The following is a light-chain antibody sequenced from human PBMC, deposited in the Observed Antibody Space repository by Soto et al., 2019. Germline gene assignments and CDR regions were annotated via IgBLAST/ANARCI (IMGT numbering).Light chain of an antibody. CDR1: QSVSSSY. Sequence: EIVLTQSRGTLSLSPGERATLSCRATQSVSSSYLAWYQQKPGQAPRLLIYGASSRATGIPDRFSGSGSGTDFTLTISRLEPEDFAVYYGQQYGSSPVTFGQGTRLEIK. CDR2: GAS. CDR3: QQYGSSPVT. J-gene: IGKJ5*01. V-gene: IGKV3-20*01.